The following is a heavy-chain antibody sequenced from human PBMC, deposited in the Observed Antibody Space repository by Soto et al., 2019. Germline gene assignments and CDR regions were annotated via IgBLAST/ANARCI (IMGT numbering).Heavy chain of an antibody. CDR3: AKDPLWDY. Sequence: GGSLRLSCAASGFTFSSYGMHWVRQAPGQGLEWVAVISYDGSNKKYVDSVKGRFSISRDNSKNTVYLQMNSLRAEDSGVYYCAKDPLWDYWGQGTLVTVSS. CDR2: ISYDGSNK. CDR1: GFTFSSYG. V-gene: IGHV3-30*18. J-gene: IGHJ4*02. D-gene: IGHD3-10*01.